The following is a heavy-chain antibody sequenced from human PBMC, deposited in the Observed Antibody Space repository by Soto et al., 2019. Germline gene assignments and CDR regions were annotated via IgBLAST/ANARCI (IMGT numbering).Heavy chain of an antibody. CDR1: GYTFTSYG. CDR2: ISAYNGNT. J-gene: IGHJ4*02. V-gene: IGHV1-18*01. Sequence: ASVKVSCKASGYTFTSYGISWVRQAPGQGLEWMGRISAYNGNTNYAQKLQGRVTMTTDTSTSTAYLELRSLRSDDTAVYYCARDQSSYYDILTGYYIAHDYWGQGTLVTVSS. CDR3: ARDQSSYYDILTGYYIAHDY. D-gene: IGHD3-9*01.